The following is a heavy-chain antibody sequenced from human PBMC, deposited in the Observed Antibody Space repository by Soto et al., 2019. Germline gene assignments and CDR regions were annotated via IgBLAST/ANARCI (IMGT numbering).Heavy chain of an antibody. CDR3: AKDPGLLWSMGSTFEY. Sequence: QVQLVESGGGVVQPGGSLRLSCAASGFTFSDHGMHWVRQAPGKGLEWVALISYDGRNIYYADSVKGRFTISRDNSKNTLYRQMNRLRAEDTAVYYCAKDPGLLWSMGSTFEYWGQGTLVTVSS. CDR2: ISYDGRNI. D-gene: IGHD3-10*01. J-gene: IGHJ4*02. CDR1: GFTFSDHG. V-gene: IGHV3-30*18.